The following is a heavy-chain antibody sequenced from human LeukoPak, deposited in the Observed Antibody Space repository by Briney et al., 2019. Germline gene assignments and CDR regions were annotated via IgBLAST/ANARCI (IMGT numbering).Heavy chain of an antibody. Sequence: EASVKVSCNASGGTFSSYAISWVRQAPGQGLEWMGGIIPIFGTANYAQKFQGRVTITADESTSTAYMELSSLRSEDTAVYYCARGDNWGFNYWGQGTLVTVSS. V-gene: IGHV1-69*01. CDR3: ARGDNWGFNY. J-gene: IGHJ4*02. D-gene: IGHD7-27*01. CDR2: IIPIFGTA. CDR1: GGTFSSYA.